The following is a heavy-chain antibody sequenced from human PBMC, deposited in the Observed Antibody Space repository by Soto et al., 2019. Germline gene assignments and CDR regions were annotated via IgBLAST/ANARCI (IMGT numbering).Heavy chain of an antibody. CDR3: AASAGFLEWLRPPVNYYYYMDV. J-gene: IGHJ6*03. CDR1: GGSISSYY. CDR2: IYYSGST. D-gene: IGHD3-3*01. V-gene: IGHV4-59*08. Sequence: ETLSLTCTVSGGSISSYYWSWIRQPPGKGLEWIGYIYYSGSTNYNPSLKSRVTISVDTSKNQFSLKLSSVTAADTAVYYCAASAGFLEWLRPPVNYYYYMDVWGKGTTVTVSS.